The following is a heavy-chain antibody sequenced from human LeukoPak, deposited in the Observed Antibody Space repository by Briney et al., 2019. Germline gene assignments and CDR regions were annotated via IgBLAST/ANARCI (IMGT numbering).Heavy chain of an antibody. V-gene: IGHV3-23*01. CDR2: ISGSGDIT. CDR3: AKFPALINRGWFVAGWFDP. Sequence: GGSLRLSCAASGFTFGGSAMAWVRQAPGKGLEWVAGISGSGDITHYVDSVKGRISISRDNSKNTLYLQIKSLRAEETAVYFCAKFPALINRGWFVAGWFDPWGQGTLVTVSS. D-gene: IGHD6-19*01. CDR1: GFTFGGSA. J-gene: IGHJ5*02.